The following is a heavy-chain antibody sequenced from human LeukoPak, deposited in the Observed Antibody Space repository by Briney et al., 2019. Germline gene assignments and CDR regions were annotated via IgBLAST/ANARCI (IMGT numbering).Heavy chain of an antibody. V-gene: IGHV4-59*01. CDR3: ARGVVVPAATYIRGDGPRSHMDV. D-gene: IGHD2-2*01. CDR2: IYYSRST. J-gene: IGHJ6*03. CDR1: GDSISSYY. Sequence: PSETLSLTCTVSGDSISSYYWSWIRQPPGKGLEWIGYIYYSRSTNYNPSLKSRVTISVDTSKNQFSLKLSSVTAADTAVYYCARGVVVPAATYIRGDGPRSHMDVWGKGTTVTVSS.